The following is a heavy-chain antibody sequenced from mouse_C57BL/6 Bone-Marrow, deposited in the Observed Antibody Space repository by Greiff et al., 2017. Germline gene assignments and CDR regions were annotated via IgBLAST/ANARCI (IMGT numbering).Heavy chain of an antibody. CDR3: ARGCDYYARYY. D-gene: IGHD3-3*01. V-gene: IGHV5-4*03. J-gene: IGHJ4*01. CDR1: GYTFSSYA. Sequence: EVKVVESGGGLVKPGGSLKISCAASGYTFSSYAMSWVRQNQEKRLEWVATISDCGSYTYYPDNVKGRFTIARDNAKKNLYLQMIRLTSEDTAMYYCARGCDYYARYYWGQGTSVTVSS. CDR2: ISDCGSYT.